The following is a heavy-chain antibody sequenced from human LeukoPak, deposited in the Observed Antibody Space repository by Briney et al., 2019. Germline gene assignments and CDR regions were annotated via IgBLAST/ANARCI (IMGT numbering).Heavy chain of an antibody. D-gene: IGHD6-19*01. CDR3: ARCYSSGWYYFGKDGPPPYYFDY. V-gene: IGHV4-38-2*02. CDR2: IYHSGST. CDR1: GYSISSGYY. J-gene: IGHJ4*02. Sequence: PSETLSLTCTVSGYSISSGYYWGWIRQPPGKGLEWIGSIYHSGSTYYNPSLKSRVTISVDTSKNQFSLKLSSVTAADTAVYYCARCYSSGWYYFGKDGPPPYYFDYWGQGTLVTVSS.